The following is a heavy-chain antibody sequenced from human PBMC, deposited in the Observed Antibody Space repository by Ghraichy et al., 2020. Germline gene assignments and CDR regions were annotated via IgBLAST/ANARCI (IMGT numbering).Heavy chain of an antibody. CDR1: GGSISSYY. Sequence: SETLSLTCTVSGGSISSYYWSWIRQPAGRGLEWIGRIYSSGSTNYNPSLKSRVTMSVDTSKNQFSLKLSSVTAADTAVYYCARNPGDRTGYTSSWYDSLGQGTLVTVS. CDR3: ARNPGDRTGYTSSWYDS. J-gene: IGHJ5*01. CDR2: IYSSGST. V-gene: IGHV4-4*07. D-gene: IGHD6-13*01.